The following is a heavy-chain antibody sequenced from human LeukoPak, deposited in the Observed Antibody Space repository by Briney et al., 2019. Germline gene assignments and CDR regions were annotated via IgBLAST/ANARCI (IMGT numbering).Heavy chain of an antibody. V-gene: IGHV3-48*01. CDR3: VRDPPRYYDF. CDR1: GFTFSSYN. Sequence: GGSLRLSCAASGFTFSSYNMNWVRQAPGKGLEWIAHIDESGSITHYADSVKGRFTISRENAKNSLNLQMNNLRAEDTAVYYCVRDPPRYYDFWGQGALVTVSS. J-gene: IGHJ4*02. CDR2: IDESGSIT. D-gene: IGHD3-22*01.